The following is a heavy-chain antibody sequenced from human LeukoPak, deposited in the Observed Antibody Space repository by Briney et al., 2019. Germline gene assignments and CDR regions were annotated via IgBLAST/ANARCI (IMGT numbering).Heavy chain of an antibody. D-gene: IGHD3-10*01. CDR2: IYHSGST. Sequence: PSETLSLTCAVSGGSISSSNWWSWVRQPPGQGLEWIGEIYHSGSTNYNPSLKSRVTISVDKSKNQFSLKLSSVTAADTAVYYCARDPWRRVFLDGSGSYSNSWGQGTLVTVSS. V-gene: IGHV4-4*02. CDR3: ARDPWRRVFLDGSGSYSNS. CDR1: GGSISSSNW. J-gene: IGHJ4*02.